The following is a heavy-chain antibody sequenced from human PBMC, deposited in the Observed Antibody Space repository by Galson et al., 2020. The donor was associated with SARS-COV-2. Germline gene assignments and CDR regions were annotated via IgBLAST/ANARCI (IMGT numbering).Heavy chain of an antibody. CDR3: AGAQGTSYYYGMDV. V-gene: IGHV3-30*03. Sequence: QAGGFLRHSCAASVFTFSSYGMHWVSQAPGKGLEWVAVISYDGSNKYYADSVKGRFTISRDNSKNTLYLQMNSLRAEDTAVYYCAGAQGTSYYYGMDVWGQGTTVTVSS. CDR1: VFTFSSYG. J-gene: IGHJ6*02. CDR2: ISYDGSNK.